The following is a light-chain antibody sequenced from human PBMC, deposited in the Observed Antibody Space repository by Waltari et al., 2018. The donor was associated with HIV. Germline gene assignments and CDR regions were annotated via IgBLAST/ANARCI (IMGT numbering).Light chain of an antibody. CDR3: QQYHTYPWT. CDR1: QGIGNY. V-gene: IGKV1-16*02. J-gene: IGKJ1*01. Sequence: DIQMTQSPSSLSASVGDRVTITCRASQGIGNYLAWFQQKPGKAPKSLIYGASILQSGVPSKFSGSGSVTDFTLTIMSLQPEDFATYFCQQYHTYPWTFGQGTKVEIK. CDR2: GAS.